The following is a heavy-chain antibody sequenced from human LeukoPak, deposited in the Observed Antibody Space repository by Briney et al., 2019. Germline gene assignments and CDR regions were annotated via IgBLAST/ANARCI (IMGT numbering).Heavy chain of an antibody. Sequence: ASVKVSCKASGYTFTSYDINWVRQATGQGLEWMGWMNPNSGNTGYAQKFQGRVTITRNTSISTAYMELSSLRSEDTAVYYCARVGRAAAFLKGLDPWGQGTLVTVSS. D-gene: IGHD6-25*01. CDR3: ARVGRAAAFLKGLDP. CDR2: MNPNSGNT. J-gene: IGHJ5*02. CDR1: GYTFTSYD. V-gene: IGHV1-8*03.